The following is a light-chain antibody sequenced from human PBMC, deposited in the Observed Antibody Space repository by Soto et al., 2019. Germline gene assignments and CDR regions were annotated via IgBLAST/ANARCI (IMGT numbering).Light chain of an antibody. J-gene: IGKJ1*01. CDR1: QSVRYNY. CDR2: GVS. Sequence: EIVVTQSPDTLSVSPGERSALSFRTIQSVRYNYLAWYQQKPGQAPRLLIYGVSSRATGIPDRFSGSGSGTDFTLTISRLEPEDFAVYYCQQFGASLTWTFGQGTKVDIK. CDR3: QQFGASLTWT. V-gene: IGKV3-20*01.